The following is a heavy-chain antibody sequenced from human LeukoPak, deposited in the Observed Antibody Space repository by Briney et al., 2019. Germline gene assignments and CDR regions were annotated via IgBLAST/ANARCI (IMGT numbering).Heavy chain of an antibody. CDR1: GYTFTSYG. J-gene: IGHJ3*02. CDR2: VSAYNGNT. D-gene: IGHD6-13*01. V-gene: IGHV1-18*01. CDR3: ARVRSIEAASTGAFDI. Sequence: ASVKVSCKASGYTFTSYGISWVRQAPGQGLEWMGWVSAYNGNTNYAQKLQGRVTMTTDTSTSTAYMELRSLRSDDTAVYYCARVRSIEAASTGAFDIWGQGTMVTVSS.